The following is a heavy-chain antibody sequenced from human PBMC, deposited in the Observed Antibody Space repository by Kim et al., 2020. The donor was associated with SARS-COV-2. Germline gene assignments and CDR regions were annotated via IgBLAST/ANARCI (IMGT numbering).Heavy chain of an antibody. V-gene: IGHV4-31*03. Sequence: SETLSLTCTVSGGSISSGGYYWSWIRQHPGKGLEWIGYIYYSGSTYYNPSLKSRVTISVDTSKNQFSLKLSSVTAADTAVYYCARDRSYGMDVWGQGTTVTVSS. J-gene: IGHJ6*02. CDR3: ARDRSYGMDV. CDR1: GGSISSGGYY. CDR2: IYYSGST.